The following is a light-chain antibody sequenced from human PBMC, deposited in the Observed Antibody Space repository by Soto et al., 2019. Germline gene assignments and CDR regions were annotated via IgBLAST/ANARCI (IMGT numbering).Light chain of an antibody. J-gene: IGKJ1*01. CDR1: QSISNW. V-gene: IGKV1-5*03. Sequence: DIQMTQSPSTLSASVGDRVTITCRASQSISNWLAWYQQKPGKAPKLLIYKSSSLESGVPSRFRGSGSGTEFTLTISSLQPDDFATYYCQQYNSYSWTFGHGTKVEIK. CDR3: QQYNSYSWT. CDR2: KSS.